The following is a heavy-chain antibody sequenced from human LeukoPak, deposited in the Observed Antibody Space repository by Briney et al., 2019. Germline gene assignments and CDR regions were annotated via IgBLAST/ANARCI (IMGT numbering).Heavy chain of an antibody. CDR1: GASFDGYY. Sequence: SETLSLTCAVFGASFDGYYWTWIRQPPGKGLEWIGYIYYSGSTNYNPSLKSRVTISGDTSKNQFSLKLSSVTAADTAVYYCARGGSGWYDVDYWGQGTLVTVSS. D-gene: IGHD6-19*01. V-gene: IGHV4-59*12. J-gene: IGHJ4*02. CDR2: IYYSGST. CDR3: ARGGSGWYDVDY.